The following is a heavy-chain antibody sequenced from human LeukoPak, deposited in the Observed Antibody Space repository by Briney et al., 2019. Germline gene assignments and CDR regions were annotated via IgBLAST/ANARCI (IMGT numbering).Heavy chain of an antibody. Sequence: ASVKVSCKASGYTFTGYYMHWVRQAPGQGLEWMGWINPNSGGTNYAQKFQGRVTMTRDTSISTAYMELSRLRSDDTAVYYCARTYCSSTSCYVGPFDYWGQGTLVTVSS. D-gene: IGHD2-2*01. J-gene: IGHJ4*02. CDR3: ARTYCSSTSCYVGPFDY. CDR1: GYTFTGYY. V-gene: IGHV1-2*02. CDR2: INPNSGGT.